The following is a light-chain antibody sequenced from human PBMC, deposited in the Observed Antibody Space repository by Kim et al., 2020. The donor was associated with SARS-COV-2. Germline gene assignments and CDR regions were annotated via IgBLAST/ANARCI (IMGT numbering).Light chain of an antibody. CDR1: QGISGY. CDR3: QQLNSYPPT. V-gene: IGKV1-9*01. J-gene: IGKJ2*01. CDR2: AAS. Sequence: SASVGDRVTITCRTSQGISGYLAWFQQQPGKAPKLLIYAASTVQSGVPSRFSGSGSGTEFTLTNGSLQPEDFATYYCQQLNSYPPTFGQGNKLEI.